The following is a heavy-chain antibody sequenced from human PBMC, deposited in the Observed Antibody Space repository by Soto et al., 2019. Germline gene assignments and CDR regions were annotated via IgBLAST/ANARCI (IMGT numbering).Heavy chain of an antibody. CDR2: VCPGGRT. J-gene: IGHJ5*02. CDR1: GGSFNNYC. CDR3: ARGDYGQYAAYNWFDP. D-gene: IGHD3-10*01. V-gene: IGHV4-34*02. Sequence: QVRLQQWGAGLVRPSETLSLTCAVYGGSFNNYCWSWIRQPPGKGLEWIGEVCPGGRTNYSPTLRRKVTIAVKGPKNQFSLSLTSVTVANTAVYYCARGDYGQYAAYNWFDPWGKGTLVIVAP.